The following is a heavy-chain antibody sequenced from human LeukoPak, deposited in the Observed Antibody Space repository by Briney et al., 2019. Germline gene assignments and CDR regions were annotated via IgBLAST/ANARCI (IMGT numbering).Heavy chain of an antibody. Sequence: GESLKISCKGSGYSFSTYWIGWVRQMPGKGLEWMGIIYPGDSDTRYSPSFQGQVTISADKSISTAYLQWSSLKASDTAMYYCARSALLRCNWFDRWGQGTLVTVSS. V-gene: IGHV5-51*01. J-gene: IGHJ5*02. D-gene: IGHD4-17*01. CDR3: ARSALLRCNWFDR. CDR2: IYPGDSDT. CDR1: GYSFSTYW.